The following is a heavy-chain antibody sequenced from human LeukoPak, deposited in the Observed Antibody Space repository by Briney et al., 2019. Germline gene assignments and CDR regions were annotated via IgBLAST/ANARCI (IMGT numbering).Heavy chain of an antibody. V-gene: IGHV3-30*04. CDR1: GFTFSSYA. J-gene: IGHJ4*02. Sequence: GGSLRLSCAASGFTFSSYAMHWVRQAPGKGLEWVAVISCDGRNKYYADSVKGRFTISRDNSKNTVYLQMNSLRIEDTAVHYCAREYYDILTGYRPDHWGQGTLVTVSS. CDR3: AREYYDILTGYRPDH. D-gene: IGHD3-9*01. CDR2: ISCDGRNK.